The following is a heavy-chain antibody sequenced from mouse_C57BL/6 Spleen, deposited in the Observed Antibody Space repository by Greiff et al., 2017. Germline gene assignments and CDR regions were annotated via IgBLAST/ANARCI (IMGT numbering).Heavy chain of an antibody. J-gene: IGHJ4*01. D-gene: IGHD1-1*01. CDR1: GFTFSSYT. CDR3: ARRVDYAMDY. Sequence: EVQGVESGGGLVKPGGSLKLSCAASGFTFSSYTMSWVRQTPEKRLEWVATISGGGGNTYYPDSVKGRFTISRDNAKNTLYLQMSSQRSEDTALYYCARRVDYAMDYWGEGASVTVSS. V-gene: IGHV5-9*01. CDR2: ISGGGGNT.